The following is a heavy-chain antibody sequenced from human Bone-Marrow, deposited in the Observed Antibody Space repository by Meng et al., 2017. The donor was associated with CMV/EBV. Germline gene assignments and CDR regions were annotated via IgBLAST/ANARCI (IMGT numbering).Heavy chain of an antibody. CDR2: INPDSGVT. CDR3: ARTYDLKGRFTTSRDNAKNSLYLQMNSLRAEDTAVYYCARDRGYSYGYRAFDI. V-gene: IGHV1-2*02. Sequence: ASVKVSCKASGYTFTGYYIHWVRQAPGQGLEWMGWINPDSGVTDYAQKFQGRVTMTRDTSITTAYMALSRLNSDDTAVYYCARTYDLKGRFTTSRDNAKNSLYLQMNSLRAEDTAVYYCARDRGYSYGYRAFDIWGQGTMVTVSS. D-gene: IGHD3-10*01. CDR1: GYTFTGYY. J-gene: IGHJ3*02.